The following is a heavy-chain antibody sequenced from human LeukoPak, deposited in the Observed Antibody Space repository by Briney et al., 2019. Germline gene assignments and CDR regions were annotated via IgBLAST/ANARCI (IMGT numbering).Heavy chain of an antibody. D-gene: IGHD2-2*01. CDR1: GYTFTSYG. CDR2: ISAYNGNT. CDR3: ARDPEVVPADNWFDP. Sequence: ASVKVSCKASGYTFTSYGISWVRQAPGQGLEWMGWISAYNGNTNYAQKLQGRVTMTTDTSTSTAYMELRSLRSDDTAVYYCARDPEVVPADNWFDPWGQGTLVTVSS. V-gene: IGHV1-18*01. J-gene: IGHJ5*02.